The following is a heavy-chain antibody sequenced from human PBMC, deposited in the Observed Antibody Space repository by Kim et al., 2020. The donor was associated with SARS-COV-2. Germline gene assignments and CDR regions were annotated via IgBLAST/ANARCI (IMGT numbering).Heavy chain of an antibody. J-gene: IGHJ4*02. CDR2: IIPIFGTA. CDR3: ARAPRSYYYDSSGYYLSYYFDY. CDR1: GGTFSSYA. V-gene: IGHV1-69*13. D-gene: IGHD3-22*01. Sequence: SVKVSCKASGGTFSSYAISWVRQAPGQGLEWMGGIIPIFGTANYAQKFQGRVTITADESTSTAYMELSSLRSEDTAVYYCARAPRSYYYDSSGYYLSYYFDYWGQGTLVTVSS.